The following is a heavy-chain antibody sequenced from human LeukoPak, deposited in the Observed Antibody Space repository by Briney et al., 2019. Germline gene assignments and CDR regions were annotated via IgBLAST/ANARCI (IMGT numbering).Heavy chain of an antibody. CDR3: ARGRRAYCGGDCYWPLNY. CDR1: GGSFSGYY. D-gene: IGHD2-21*02. V-gene: IGHV4-34*01. J-gene: IGHJ4*02. CDR2: INHSGST. Sequence: PSETLSLTCAVSGGSFSGYYWSWIRQPPGKGLEWIGEINHSGSTNYNPSLKSRVTISVDTSKNQFSLKLSSVTAADTAVYYCARGRRAYCGGDCYWPLNYWGQGTLVTVSS.